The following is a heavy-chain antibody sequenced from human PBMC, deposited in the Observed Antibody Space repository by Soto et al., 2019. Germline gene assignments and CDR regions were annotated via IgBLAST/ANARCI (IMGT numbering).Heavy chain of an antibody. CDR1: GFTFSNYG. J-gene: IGHJ6*03. D-gene: IGHD3-16*01. Sequence: QVQLVESGGGVVQPGRSLRLSCAVSGFTFSNYGIHWVRQAPGKGLEWVAVISHDGTNKYYADSVKGRFTISRDNSRNALYLEINSLRAEDTAVYYCGKDPGSATWGGWYMDVWGKGTTVTVSS. CDR2: ISHDGTNK. V-gene: IGHV3-30*18. CDR3: GKDPGSATWGGWYMDV.